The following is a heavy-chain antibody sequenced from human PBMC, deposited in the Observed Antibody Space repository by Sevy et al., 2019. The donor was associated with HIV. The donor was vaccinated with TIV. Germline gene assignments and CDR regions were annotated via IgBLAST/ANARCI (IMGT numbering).Heavy chain of an antibody. V-gene: IGHV3-33*01. D-gene: IGHD6-13*01. CDR2: IWYDGSNK. J-gene: IGHJ4*02. CDR3: ARQGSSWIDY. Sequence: GGSLRLSCAASGFTFSSYGMHWVRQAPGKGPEWVAVIWYDGSNKYYADSVKGRFTISRDNSKNTLYLQMNSLRAEDTAVYYCARQGSSWIDYWGQGTLVTVSS. CDR1: GFTFSSYG.